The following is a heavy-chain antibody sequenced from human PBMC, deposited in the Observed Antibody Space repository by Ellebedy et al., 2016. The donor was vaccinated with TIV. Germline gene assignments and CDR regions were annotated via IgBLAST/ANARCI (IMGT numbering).Heavy chain of an antibody. D-gene: IGHD3/OR15-3a*01. CDR3: AKDGPYDAFDI. Sequence: GGSLRLXCAASEFTFSDYGMHWVRQAPGKGLVWVSRINSDVSDRNYADSVKGRFTISRDNAKNMLYLQMNSLRVEDTAVYYCAKDGPYDAFDIWGQGTMVTVSS. V-gene: IGHV3-74*01. J-gene: IGHJ3*02. CDR1: EFTFSDYG. CDR2: INSDVSDR.